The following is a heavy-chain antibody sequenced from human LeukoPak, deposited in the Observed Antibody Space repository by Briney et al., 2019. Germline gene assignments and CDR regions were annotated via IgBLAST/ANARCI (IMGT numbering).Heavy chain of an antibody. D-gene: IGHD6-13*01. J-gene: IGHJ4*02. CDR1: GFIFSTYW. CDR2: INQDGSEI. V-gene: IGHV3-7*05. Sequence: GGSLRLSCAASGFIFSTYWLTWVRQAPGKGLEWVANINQDGSEIYYVDSVQGRFTISRDNVKNSLYLQMNSLGAEDTAVYHCARRGTSSSWAHFDYWGQGTLVTVSS. CDR3: ARRGTSSSWAHFDY.